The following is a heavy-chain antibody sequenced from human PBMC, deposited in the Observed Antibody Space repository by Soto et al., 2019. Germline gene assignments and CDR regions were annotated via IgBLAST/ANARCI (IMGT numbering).Heavy chain of an antibody. V-gene: IGHV5-10-1*01. CDR1: GYSFTTFW. CDR3: ARHLYDNRNYLDALDV. Sequence: PGESLKISCNVSGYSFTTFWISWVRQMLEKGLEWMGRLDPADSFTNYSPSFQGHVTISVDKSINTAYLQWSSLKASDTAIYYCARHLYDNRNYLDALDVWGQGTMVTVSS. J-gene: IGHJ3*01. D-gene: IGHD3-22*01. CDR2: LDPADSFT.